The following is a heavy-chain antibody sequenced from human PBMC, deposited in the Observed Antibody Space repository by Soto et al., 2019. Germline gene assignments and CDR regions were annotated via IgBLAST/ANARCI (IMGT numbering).Heavy chain of an antibody. D-gene: IGHD3-10*01. J-gene: IGHJ6*02. V-gene: IGHV3-30-3*01. CDR1: GFTFSSYA. CDR2: ISYDGSNK. Sequence: QVQLVESGGGVVQPGRSLRLSCAASGFTFSSYAMHWVRQAPGKGLEWGAVISYDGSNKYYADSVKGRFTISRDNSKNTLYLQMNSLRAEDTAVYYCARDPVVYYYGSELLRGMDVWGQGTTVTVSS. CDR3: ARDPVVYYYGSELLRGMDV.